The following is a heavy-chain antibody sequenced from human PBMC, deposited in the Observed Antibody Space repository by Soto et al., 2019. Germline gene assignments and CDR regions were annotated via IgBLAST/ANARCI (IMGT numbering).Heavy chain of an antibody. J-gene: IGHJ5*02. V-gene: IGHV3-23*01. CDR2: ISGSGGST. CDR1: GFTFSSYA. D-gene: IGHD6-6*01. Sequence: GGSLRLSCAASGFTFSSYAMSWVRQAPGKGLEWVSAISGSGGSTYYADSVKGRFTISRDNSKNTLYLQMNSLRAEDTAVYYCANFGEGRQLAGVSWGQGTLVTVSS. CDR3: ANFGEGRQLAGVS.